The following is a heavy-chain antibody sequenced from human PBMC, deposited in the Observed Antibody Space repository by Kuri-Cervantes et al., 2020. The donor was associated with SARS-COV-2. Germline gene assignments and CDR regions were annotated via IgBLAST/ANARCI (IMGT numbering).Heavy chain of an antibody. CDR2: IYSGGSST. CDR3: AKCMVRGVIISHYFDY. CDR1: GFTFSSYA. J-gene: IGHJ4*02. V-gene: IGHV3-23*03. D-gene: IGHD3-10*01. Sequence: GGSLRLSCAASGFTFSSYAMSWVRQAPGKGLEWVSVIYSGGSSTYYADSVKGRFTISRDNSKNTLYLQMNSLRAEDTAVYYCAKCMVRGVIISHYFDYWGQGTLVTVSS.